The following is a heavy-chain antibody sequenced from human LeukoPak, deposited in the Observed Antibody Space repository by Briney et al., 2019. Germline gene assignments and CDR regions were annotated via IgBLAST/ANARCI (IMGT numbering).Heavy chain of an antibody. D-gene: IGHD3-22*01. J-gene: IGHJ4*02. CDR2: ISGSGGAT. CDR3: AKAHTYYYDSSGDYPYFDY. Sequence: GGSLRLSCAASGFTFSSYAMSWVRQAPGKGLAWVSGISGSGGATYYADSVKGRLTISRDNPKNTLYLQMNSLRAEDTAVYYCAKAHTYYYDSSGDYPYFDYWGQGTLVAVSS. CDR1: GFTFSSYA. V-gene: IGHV3-23*01.